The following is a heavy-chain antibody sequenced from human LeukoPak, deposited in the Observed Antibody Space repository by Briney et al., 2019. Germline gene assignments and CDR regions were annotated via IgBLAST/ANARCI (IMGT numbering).Heavy chain of an antibody. V-gene: IGHV3-23*01. J-gene: IGHJ6*03. Sequence: GGSLRLSCAASGFTFSSYAMSWVRQAPGKGLEWVSAISDSSGSTYYADSVKGRFTISRDNSKNTLYLQMNSLRAEDTAVYYCAKVRTRWTMVRGVPYMDVWGKGTTVTVSS. CDR1: GFTFSSYA. CDR3: AKVRTRWTMVRGVPYMDV. CDR2: ISDSSGST. D-gene: IGHD3-10*01.